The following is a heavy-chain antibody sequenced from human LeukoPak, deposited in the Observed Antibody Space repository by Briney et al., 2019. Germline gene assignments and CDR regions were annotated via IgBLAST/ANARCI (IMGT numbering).Heavy chain of an antibody. Sequence: SVNVSCKASGGTFSSYAISWVRQAPGQGLEWMGGIIPIFGTANYAQKFQGRVTITADESTSTAYMELSSLRSEDTAVYYCARDMWSGYYQPGGYFDYWGQGTLVTVSS. D-gene: IGHD3-3*01. J-gene: IGHJ4*02. CDR2: IIPIFGTA. V-gene: IGHV1-69*13. CDR3: ARDMWSGYYQPGGYFDY. CDR1: GGTFSSYA.